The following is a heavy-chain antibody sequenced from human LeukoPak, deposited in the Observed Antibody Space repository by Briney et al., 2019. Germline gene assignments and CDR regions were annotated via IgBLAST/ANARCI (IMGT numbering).Heavy chain of an antibody. J-gene: IGHJ4*02. CDR1: GGSISSGGYS. Sequence: SETLSLTCAVSGGSISSGGYSWRWLRQPPGKGLEWIGYIYHSGSTYYNPSLKSRVTISVDRSKNQFSLKLSSVTAADTAVYYCARGGYSYGWVYWGQGTLVTVSS. D-gene: IGHD5-18*01. V-gene: IGHV4-30-2*01. CDR2: IYHSGST. CDR3: ARGGYSYGWVY.